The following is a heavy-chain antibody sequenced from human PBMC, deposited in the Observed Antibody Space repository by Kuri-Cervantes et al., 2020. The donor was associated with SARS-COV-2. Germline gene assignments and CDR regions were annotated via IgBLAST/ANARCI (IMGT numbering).Heavy chain of an antibody. CDR2: ISSSSTI. J-gene: IGHJ6*02. CDR3: AREGVTGTNYYYYYGMDV. Sequence: GGSLRLSCAASGFTFSSYSMNWVRQAPGKGLEWVSYISSSSTIYYADSVKGRFTISRDNAKNSLYLQMNSLRDEDTAVYYCAREGVTGTNYYYYYGMDVWGQGTTVTVSS. CDR1: GFTFSSYS. D-gene: IGHD1-7*01. V-gene: IGHV3-48*02.